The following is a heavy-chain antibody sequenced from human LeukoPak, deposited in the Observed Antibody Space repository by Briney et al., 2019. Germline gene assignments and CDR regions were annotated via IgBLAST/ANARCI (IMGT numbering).Heavy chain of an antibody. V-gene: IGHV3-43*02. CDR1: GFTFDDYA. J-gene: IGHJ5*02. CDR2: ISGDGGST. Sequence: GGSLRLSCAASGFTFDDYAMHWVRQAPGKGLEWVSLISGDGGSTYYADSVRGRFTISRDNSKNSLYLQMNSLRTEDTALYYCAKDRAPAAIPYNWFDPWGQGTLVTVSS. CDR3: AKDRAPAAIPYNWFDP. D-gene: IGHD2-2*01.